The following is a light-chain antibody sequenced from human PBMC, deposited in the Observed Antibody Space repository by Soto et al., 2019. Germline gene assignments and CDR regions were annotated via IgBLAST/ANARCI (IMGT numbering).Light chain of an antibody. Sequence: EIVMTQSPATLSVSPGERATLSCRASQSFSSNLAWYQQKPGQAPRLLIYGTSTRVTGIPDRFSGSGSGKEFTLTISSLQSEDFAVYYCQQYYNWPLTFGGGIKVDIK. CDR1: QSFSSN. J-gene: IGKJ4*01. CDR3: QQYYNWPLT. CDR2: GTS. V-gene: IGKV3-15*01.